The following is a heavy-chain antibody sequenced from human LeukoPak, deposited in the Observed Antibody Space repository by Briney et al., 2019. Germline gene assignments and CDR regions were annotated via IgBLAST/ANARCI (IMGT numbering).Heavy chain of an antibody. D-gene: IGHD3/OR15-3a*01. CDR2: IDPNSGGT. CDR1: GYAFTGKF. CDR3: ARDREGLAYFDY. J-gene: IGHJ4*02. V-gene: IGHV1-2*02. Sequence: ASVKVSCKASGYAFTGKFIHWVRQAPGQGLEWMGWIDPNSGGTDYAQKFRGRVTMTRDTSTSTAYMDLSSLISDDTAVYYCARDREGLAYFDYWGQGTLVTVSS.